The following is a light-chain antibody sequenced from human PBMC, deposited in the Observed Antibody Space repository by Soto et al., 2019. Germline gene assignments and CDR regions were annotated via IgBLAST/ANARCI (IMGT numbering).Light chain of an antibody. V-gene: IGKV3D-15*01. CDR2: GAS. J-gene: IGKJ1*01. Sequence: ELVFTQSPATLSFSPGERATLSCRASQSVSSSYLAWYQQKPGQAPRLLIYGASSRATGIPARFSGTGSGTEFTLTISSLQSEDLALYYCQQYNDWPLTFGQGTKVDIK. CDR3: QQYNDWPLT. CDR1: QSVSSSY.